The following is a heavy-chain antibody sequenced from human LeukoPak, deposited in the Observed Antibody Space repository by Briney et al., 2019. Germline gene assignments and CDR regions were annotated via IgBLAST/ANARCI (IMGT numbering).Heavy chain of an antibody. CDR2: ISSSSYM. Sequence: GGSLRLSCVVSGFTFSSYSMNWVRQAPGKGLEWVSSISSSSYMYYSDSVKGRFTISRDNAKNSLYLQMNSLRAEDTAVYYCARDLPDIVVVPAAISDWFDPWGQGTLVTVSS. J-gene: IGHJ5*02. CDR3: ARDLPDIVVVPAAISDWFDP. V-gene: IGHV3-21*04. D-gene: IGHD2-2*01. CDR1: GFTFSSYS.